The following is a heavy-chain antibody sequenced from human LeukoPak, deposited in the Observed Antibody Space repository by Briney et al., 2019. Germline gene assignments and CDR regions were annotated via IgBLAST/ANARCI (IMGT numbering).Heavy chain of an antibody. CDR2: ITWNGGGT. Sequence: GGSLRLSCAASGFSFDEYSMLWVRHAPGKGLEWVSLITWNGGGTSYADSVKGRFIICRDNKKSSLFLQMHSLRTEDTAFYFCVKDGLQYCTSTSCYEFQSWGQGTLVTVSS. CDR3: VKDGLQYCTSTSCYEFQS. J-gene: IGHJ4*02. CDR1: GFSFDEYS. V-gene: IGHV3-43*01. D-gene: IGHD2-2*01.